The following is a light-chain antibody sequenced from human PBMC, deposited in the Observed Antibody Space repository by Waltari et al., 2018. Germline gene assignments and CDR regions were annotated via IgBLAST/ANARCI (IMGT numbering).Light chain of an antibody. CDR2: DAS. CDR1: QGISSA. Sequence: AIQLTQSPSSLSASVGDRVTITSRASQGISSALAWYQQKPGKAPKLLIYDASSLESGVPSRFSGSGSGTDFTLTISSLQPEDFATYYCQQFNSYSITFGQGTRLEIK. CDR3: QQFNSYSIT. V-gene: IGKV1-13*02. J-gene: IGKJ5*01.